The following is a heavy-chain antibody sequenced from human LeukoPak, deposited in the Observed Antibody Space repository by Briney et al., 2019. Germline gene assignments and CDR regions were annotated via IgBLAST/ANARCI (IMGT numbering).Heavy chain of an antibody. CDR2: IKQDGSEK. CDR3: ARVDPVGATDAFDI. J-gene: IGHJ3*02. V-gene: IGHV3-7*01. D-gene: IGHD1-26*01. CDR1: GFTFSSDW. Sequence: GGSLRLSCAASGFTFSSDWMSWVRQAPGKGLEWVANIKQDGSEKYYVDSVKGRFTISRDNAKNSLYLQMNSLRAEDTAVYYCARVDPVGATDAFDIWGQGTMVTVSS.